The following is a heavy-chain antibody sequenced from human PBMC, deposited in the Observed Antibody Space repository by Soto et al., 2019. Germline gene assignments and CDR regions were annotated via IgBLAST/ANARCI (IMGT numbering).Heavy chain of an antibody. CDR3: ARTTQGGWYPENHYYYGMDV. Sequence: QVQLVQSGAEVKKPGSSVKVSCKASGGTFSSYAVSWVRQAPGQGLEWMGGIIPIFGTANYAQKFQGRVTITADESTSTAYMELSSLRSEDTAVYYCARTTQGGWYPENHYYYGMDVWGQGTTVTVSS. CDR1: GGTFSSYA. CDR2: IIPIFGTA. J-gene: IGHJ6*02. V-gene: IGHV1-69*01. D-gene: IGHD6-19*01.